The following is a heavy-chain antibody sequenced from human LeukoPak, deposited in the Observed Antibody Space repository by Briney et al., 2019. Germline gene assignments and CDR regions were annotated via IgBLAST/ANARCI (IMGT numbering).Heavy chain of an antibody. J-gene: IGHJ4*02. D-gene: IGHD2-8*01. CDR1: GFTFSNHA. Sequence: GGSLRLSCVGSGFTFSNHAMNWVRQAPGKGLEWVAAISGSGASPYYADSVKGRFIISRDNSKNTLYLQMNSLGVEDTAVYCAKGWGGVNRNYFDFWGQGTLVTVSS. V-gene: IGHV3-23*01. CDR3: AKGWGGVNRNYFDF. CDR2: ISGSGASP.